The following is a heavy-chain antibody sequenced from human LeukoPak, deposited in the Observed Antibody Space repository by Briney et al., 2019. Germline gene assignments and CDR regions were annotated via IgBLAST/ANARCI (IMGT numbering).Heavy chain of an antibody. CDR3: ARDVTKYDILTGRYLDY. CDR1: GFTFSSYA. Sequence: PGGSLRLSCAASGFTFSSYAMNWVRQAPGKGLEYVSAISSNGGSTYYANSVKGRFTISRDNSKNTLYLQMGSLRAEDMAVYYCARDVTKYDILTGRYLDYWGQGTLVTVSS. D-gene: IGHD3-9*01. CDR2: ISSNGGST. V-gene: IGHV3-64*01. J-gene: IGHJ4*02.